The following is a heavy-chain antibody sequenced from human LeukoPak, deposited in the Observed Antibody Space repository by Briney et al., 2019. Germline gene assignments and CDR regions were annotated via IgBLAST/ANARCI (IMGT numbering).Heavy chain of an antibody. Sequence: GGSLRLSCAASGFTFSSYSMNWVRQAPGRGLEWVSSISSSSSYIYYADSVKGRFTISRDNAKNSLYLQMNSLRAEDTAVYYCARDASTRSFDYWGQGTLVTVSS. CDR3: ARDASTRSFDY. J-gene: IGHJ4*02. CDR1: GFTFSSYS. V-gene: IGHV3-21*01. CDR2: ISSSSSYI.